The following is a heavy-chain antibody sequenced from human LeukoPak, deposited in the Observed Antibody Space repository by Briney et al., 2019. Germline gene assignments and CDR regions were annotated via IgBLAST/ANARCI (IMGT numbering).Heavy chain of an antibody. J-gene: IGHJ6*03. Sequence: PSETLSLTCTVSGYSISSGYYWAWIRQPPGKGLEWIGSIYHSGSTYYNPSLKSRVTISVDTSKNQFSLKLSSVTAADTAVYYCARARTGEDYYMDVWGKGTTVTVSS. D-gene: IGHD3-16*01. V-gene: IGHV4-38-2*02. CDR1: GYSISSGYY. CDR2: IYHSGST. CDR3: ARARTGEDYYMDV.